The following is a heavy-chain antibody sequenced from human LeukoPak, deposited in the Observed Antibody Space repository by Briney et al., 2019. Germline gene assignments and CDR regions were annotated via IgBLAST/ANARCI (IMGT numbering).Heavy chain of an antibody. V-gene: IGHV1-69*13. CDR2: IIPIFGTA. D-gene: IGHD1-1*01. Sequence: SVKVSCKASGGTFSSYAISWVRQAPGQGIEWMGGIIPIFGTANYAQKFQGRVTITADESTSTAYMELSSLRSEDTAVYYCARDLQLERPGNWFDPWGQGTLVTVSS. CDR3: ARDLQLERPGNWFDP. CDR1: GGTFSSYA. J-gene: IGHJ5*02.